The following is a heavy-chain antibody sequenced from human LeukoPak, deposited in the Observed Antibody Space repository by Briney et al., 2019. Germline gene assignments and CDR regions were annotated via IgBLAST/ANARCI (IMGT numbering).Heavy chain of an antibody. CDR2: ITSSGSTI. CDR1: GFTFSSYS. D-gene: IGHD4-17*01. CDR3: ARGLDYVPFTFDY. V-gene: IGHV3-48*04. J-gene: IGHJ4*02. Sequence: QAGGSLRLSCAASGFTFSSYSMNWVPQAPGKGLEWGSYITSSGSTIYYADSVKGRFTISRDNAKNSLYLQMNSLRAEDTAVYYCARGLDYVPFTFDYWGQGTLVTVSS.